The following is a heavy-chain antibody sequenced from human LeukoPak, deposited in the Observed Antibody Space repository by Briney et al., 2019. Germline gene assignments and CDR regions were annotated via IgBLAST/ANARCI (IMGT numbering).Heavy chain of an antibody. D-gene: IGHD3-3*01. J-gene: IGHJ4*02. CDR2: IYYSGST. CDR3: ARASMYYDFWSGPYRTYYFDY. V-gene: IGHV4-31*03. CDR1: GGSISSGGYY. Sequence: SQTLSLTCTVSGGSISSGGYYWSWIRQHPGKGLEWIGYIYYSGSTYYNPSLKSRVTISVDTSKNQFSLKLSSVTAADTAVYYCARASMYYDFWSGPYRTYYFDYWGQGTLVTVSS.